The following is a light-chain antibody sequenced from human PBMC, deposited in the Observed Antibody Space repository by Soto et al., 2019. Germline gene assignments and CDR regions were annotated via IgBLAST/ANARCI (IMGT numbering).Light chain of an antibody. CDR3: QTWGTGIVV. V-gene: IGLV4-69*01. CDR1: SGHSSYA. J-gene: IGLJ2*01. CDR2: LNSDGSH. Sequence: QLVLIQSPSASASLGASVKLTCTLSSGHSSYAIAWHQQQPEKGPRYLMKLNSDGSHSKGDGIPDRFSGSSSGAERYLTISSLQSEDEADYYCQTWGTGIVVFGGGTQLTVL.